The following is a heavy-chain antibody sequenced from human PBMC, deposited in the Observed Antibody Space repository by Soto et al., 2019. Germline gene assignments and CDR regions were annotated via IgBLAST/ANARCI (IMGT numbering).Heavy chain of an antibody. CDR2: ISGSGGST. J-gene: IGHJ6*02. D-gene: IGHD2-2*01. Sequence: HPGGSLRLSCAASGFTFSSYAMSWVRQAPGKGLEWVSAISGSGGSTYYADSVKGRFTISRDNSKNTLYLQMNSLRAEDTAVYYCAKGPPDGIVVVPAAEPNYYGMDVWGQGTTVTIS. CDR3: AKGPPDGIVVVPAAEPNYYGMDV. V-gene: IGHV3-23*01. CDR1: GFTFSSYA.